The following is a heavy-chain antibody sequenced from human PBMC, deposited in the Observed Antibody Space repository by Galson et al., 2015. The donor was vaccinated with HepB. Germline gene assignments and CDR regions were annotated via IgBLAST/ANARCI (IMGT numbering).Heavy chain of an antibody. CDR2: IIPIFGTA. Sequence: SVKVSCKASGGTFSSYAISWVRQAPGQGLEWMGGIIPIFGTANYAQKFQGRVTITADESTSTAYMELSSLRSEDTAVYYCARVRPITMVRGVMYGMDVWGQGTTVTVSS. CDR1: GGTFSSYA. J-gene: IGHJ6*02. D-gene: IGHD3-10*01. CDR3: ARVRPITMVRGVMYGMDV. V-gene: IGHV1-69*13.